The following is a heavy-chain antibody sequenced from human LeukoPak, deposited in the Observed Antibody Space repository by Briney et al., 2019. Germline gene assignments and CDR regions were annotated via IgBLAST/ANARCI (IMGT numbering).Heavy chain of an antibody. J-gene: IGHJ4*02. CDR1: GYTFTGYY. CDR3: ARDLGYALDLGTTVTTEYYFDY. D-gene: IGHD4-17*01. V-gene: IGHV1-2*02. Sequence: ASVKVSCKASGYTFTGYYMHWVRQAPGQGLEWMGWINPNSGGTNYALKFQGRVTMTRDTSISTAYMELSRLRSDDTAVYYCARDLGYALDLGTTVTTEYYFDYWGQGTLVTVSS. CDR2: INPNSGGT.